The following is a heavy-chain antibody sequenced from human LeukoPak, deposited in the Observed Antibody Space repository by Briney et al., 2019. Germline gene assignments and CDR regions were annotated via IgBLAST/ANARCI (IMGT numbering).Heavy chain of an antibody. CDR3: ARGEWSSSPFDY. D-gene: IGHD6-6*01. V-gene: IGHV3-69-1*01. Sequence: GGTLRLSCAASGFTVSSNYMSWVRQAPGKGLEWVSFISSSSYIYYADSMKGRFTISRDNAKNSLYLQMNSLKAEDTAVYYCARGEWSSSPFDYWGQGTLVTVSS. J-gene: IGHJ4*02. CDR1: GFTVSSNY. CDR2: ISSSSYI.